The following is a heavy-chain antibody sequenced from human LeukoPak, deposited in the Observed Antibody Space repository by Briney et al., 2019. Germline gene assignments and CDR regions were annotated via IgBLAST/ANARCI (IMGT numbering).Heavy chain of an antibody. V-gene: IGHV4-30-4*01. J-gene: IGHJ3*02. CDR1: GASIRSGDYY. Sequence: SETLSLTCTVSGASIRSGDYYWSWIRQPPGKGLEWIGYIYDSGSTYYNPSLKSRITISVDTSESRFSLKLSSVTATDTAVYYCARDCSGGSCYGAFDIWGQGTMVTVSS. CDR2: IYDSGST. D-gene: IGHD2-15*01. CDR3: ARDCSGGSCYGAFDI.